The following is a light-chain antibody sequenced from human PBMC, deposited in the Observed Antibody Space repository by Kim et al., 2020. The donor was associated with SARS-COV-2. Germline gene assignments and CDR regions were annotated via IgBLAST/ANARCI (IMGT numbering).Light chain of an antibody. CDR1: SSDVGGHDY. J-gene: IGLJ3*02. V-gene: IGLV2-8*01. CDR2: EVS. CDR3: SSYGGSINNDGV. Sequence: QSALTQPPSASGSPGQSVTISCTGASSDVGGHDYVSWYQQHPGKAPKLIIYEVSQRPSGVPDRFSGSKSGNTASLTVSGLQTEDEADYYCSSYGGSINNDGVFGGGTQLTVL.